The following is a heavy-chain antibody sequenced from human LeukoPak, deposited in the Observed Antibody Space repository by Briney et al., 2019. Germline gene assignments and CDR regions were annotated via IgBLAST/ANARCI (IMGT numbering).Heavy chain of an antibody. CDR2: IRYDGSNK. CDR3: AKDGAYYDFWSGYSGDYFDY. V-gene: IGHV3-30*02. J-gene: IGHJ4*02. Sequence: GGSLRLSCAASGFTFSSYGMHWVRQAPGKGLEWVAFIRYDGSNKYYADSVKGRFTISRDNSKNTLYLQMNSLRAEDTAVYYCAKDGAYYDFWSGYSGDYFDYWGQGTLVTVSS. D-gene: IGHD3-3*01. CDR1: GFTFSSYG.